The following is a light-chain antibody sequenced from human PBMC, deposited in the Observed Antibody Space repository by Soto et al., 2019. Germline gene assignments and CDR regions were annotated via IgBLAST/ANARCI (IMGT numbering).Light chain of an antibody. V-gene: IGKV1-5*03. CDR3: QQYNSYRA. J-gene: IGKJ1*01. CDR2: KAS. Sequence: DIPMTQSPSTLSAFVGDRVTITCRASQSISSWLAWYQQKPGKAPKLLIYKASTLESGVPSRFSGSGSGTEFTLTISSLQPDDFATYYCQQYNSYRAFGQGTKVEIK. CDR1: QSISSW.